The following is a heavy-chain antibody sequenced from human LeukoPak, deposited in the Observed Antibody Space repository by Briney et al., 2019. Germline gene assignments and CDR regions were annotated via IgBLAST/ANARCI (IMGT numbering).Heavy chain of an antibody. CDR2: IKQDGSEK. CDR1: GFTFDYFT. CDR3: AREPGYFDY. J-gene: IGHJ4*02. Sequence: PGGSLRLSCAASGFTFDYFTMYWVRQSPGKGLEWVANIKQDGSEKYFVDSVKGRFTISRDNAKNSLYLQMNSLRAEDTAVYYCAREPGYFDYWGQGTLVTVSS. V-gene: IGHV3-7*01.